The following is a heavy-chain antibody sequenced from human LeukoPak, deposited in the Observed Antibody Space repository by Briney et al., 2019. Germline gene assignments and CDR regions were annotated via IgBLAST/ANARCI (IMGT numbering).Heavy chain of an antibody. V-gene: IGHV4-34*01. CDR2: INHSGST. Sequence: PSETLSLTCAVYGRSFSGYYWSWIRQPPGKGLEWIGEINHSGSTNYNPSLKSRVTISVDTSKNQFSLKLSSVTAADTAVYYCARGSYDSSGYEFGTASTGGQGTLVTVSS. CDR3: ARGSYDSSGYEFGTAST. J-gene: IGHJ4*02. D-gene: IGHD3-22*01. CDR1: GRSFSGYY.